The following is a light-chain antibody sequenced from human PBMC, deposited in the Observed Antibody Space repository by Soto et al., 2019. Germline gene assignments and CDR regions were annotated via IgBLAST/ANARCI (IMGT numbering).Light chain of an antibody. CDR3: QQYKTYPWT. CDR1: QSISYW. V-gene: IGKV1-5*01. Sequence: DIQMTQSPSTLSASVGDRVTITCRASQSISYWLAWYQQKPGKAPKLLIYDASTLESGIPSGVSGSGSGTEFTLTITSLQPDDFAIYFCQQYKTYPWTFDQGTKVE. CDR2: DAS. J-gene: IGKJ1*01.